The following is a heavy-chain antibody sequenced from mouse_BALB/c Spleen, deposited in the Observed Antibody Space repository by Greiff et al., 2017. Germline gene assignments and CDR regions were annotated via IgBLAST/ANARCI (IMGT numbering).Heavy chain of an antibody. CDR2: IYPGSGST. V-gene: IGHV1S22*01. CDR1: GYTFTSYW. Sequence: LQQPGSELVRPGASVKLSCKASGYTFTSYWMHWVKQRPGQGLEWIGNIYPGSGSTNYDEKFKSKATLTVDTSSSTAYMQLSSLTSEDSAVYYCTREGFYYGYAMDYWGQGTSVTVSS. CDR3: TREGFYYGYAMDY. J-gene: IGHJ4*01. D-gene: IGHD1-1*01.